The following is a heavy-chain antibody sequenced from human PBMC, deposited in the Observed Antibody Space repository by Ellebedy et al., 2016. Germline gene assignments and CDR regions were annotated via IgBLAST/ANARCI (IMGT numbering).Heavy chain of an antibody. Sequence: GGSLRLSCAASGFTSSNAWMNWVRQAPGKGLEWVGRIKSKTAGGAADYAAPVKGRFTISRYDSKNTLYLQMNSLKTEDTAVYFCTTVYSYNYDSVWGQGTLVTVSS. D-gene: IGHD3-16*01. V-gene: IGHV3-15*01. CDR1: GFTSSNAW. J-gene: IGHJ4*02. CDR3: TTVYSYNYDSV. CDR2: IKSKTAGGAA.